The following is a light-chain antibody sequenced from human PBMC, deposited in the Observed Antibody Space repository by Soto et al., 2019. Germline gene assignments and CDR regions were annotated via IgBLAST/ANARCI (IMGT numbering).Light chain of an antibody. V-gene: IGKV1-9*01. CDR3: QQYAGYSRT. CDR2: AAS. Sequence: IQLTQSPSCMSASVGDRVTLNCRASQGISSYLAWYQQKPGKAPKLLIYAASTLQSGVPSRFSGSGSGTDFTLTISCLQSEDFATYYCQQYAGYSRTFGQGTKVDIK. J-gene: IGKJ1*01. CDR1: QGISSY.